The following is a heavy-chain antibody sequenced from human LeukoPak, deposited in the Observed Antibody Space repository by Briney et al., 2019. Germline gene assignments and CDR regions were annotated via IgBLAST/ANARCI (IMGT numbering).Heavy chain of an antibody. CDR1: GCTFSSYW. CDR2: INSDGSST. V-gene: IGHV3-74*01. Sequence: GGSLRLSCAASGCTFSSYWMHWVRQAPGKGLVWVSRINSDGSSTSYADSVKGRFTISRDNAKNTLYLQMNSLRAEDTAVYYCAGFWGYYYGMDVWGQGTTVTVSS. D-gene: IGHD3-16*01. CDR3: AGFWGYYYGMDV. J-gene: IGHJ6*02.